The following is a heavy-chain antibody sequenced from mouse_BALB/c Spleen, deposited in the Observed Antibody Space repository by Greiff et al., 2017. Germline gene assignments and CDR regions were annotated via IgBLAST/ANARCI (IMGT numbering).Heavy chain of an antibody. Sequence: VQLQQSGAELVRPGSSVKISCKASGYAFSSYWMNWVKQRPGQGLEWIGQIYPGDGDTNYNGKFKGKATLTADKSSSTAYMQLSSLTSEDSAVYFCAREDTTALFDNWGQGTTLTVSS. D-gene: IGHD1-2*01. CDR3: AREDTTALFDN. CDR1: GYAFSSYW. V-gene: IGHV1-80*01. J-gene: IGHJ2*01. CDR2: IYPGDGDT.